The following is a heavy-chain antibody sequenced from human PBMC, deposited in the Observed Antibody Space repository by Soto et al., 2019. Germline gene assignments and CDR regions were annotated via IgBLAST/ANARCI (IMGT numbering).Heavy chain of an antibody. D-gene: IGHD6-19*01. V-gene: IGHV3-30*04. CDR2: TSYDEKNK. J-gene: IGHJ4*02. CDR3: ARAYSSGWSLPFDY. CDR1: GFTFNNYA. Sequence: PGGSLRLSCAASGFTFNNYAMHWARQAPGKGLEWVAVTSYDEKNKYYTDSVKGRFTISRDNSKNTLYLQMNNLRTEDTAVYYCARAYSSGWSLPFDYWGQGTLVTVSS.